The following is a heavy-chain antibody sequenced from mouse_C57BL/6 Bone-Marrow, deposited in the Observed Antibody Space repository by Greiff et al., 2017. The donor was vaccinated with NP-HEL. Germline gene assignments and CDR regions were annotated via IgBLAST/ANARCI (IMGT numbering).Heavy chain of an antibody. CDR1: GYTFTSYW. D-gene: IGHD2-2*01. V-gene: IGHV1-7*01. Sequence: VQLVESGAELAKPGDSVKLSCKASGYTFTSYWMHWVKQRPGQGLEWIGYINPSSGYTKYNQKFKDKATLTADKSSSTAYMQLSSLTYEDSAVYYCARGRLRRGDYFDYWGQGTTLTVSS. CDR2: INPSSGYT. J-gene: IGHJ2*01. CDR3: ARGRLRRGDYFDY.